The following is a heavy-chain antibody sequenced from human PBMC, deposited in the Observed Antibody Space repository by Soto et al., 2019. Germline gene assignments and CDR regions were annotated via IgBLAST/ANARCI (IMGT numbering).Heavy chain of an antibody. J-gene: IGHJ4*02. CDR1: GYTFTSYA. CDR2: INAGNGNT. Sequence: ASVKVSCKASGYTFTSYAMHWLRQAPGQRLEWMGWINAGNGNTKYSQKFQGRVTITRDTSASTAYMELSSLRSEDTAVYYCARGHYGGNKYYFDYWGQGTLVTVSS. V-gene: IGHV1-3*01. CDR3: ARGHYGGNKYYFDY. D-gene: IGHD4-17*01.